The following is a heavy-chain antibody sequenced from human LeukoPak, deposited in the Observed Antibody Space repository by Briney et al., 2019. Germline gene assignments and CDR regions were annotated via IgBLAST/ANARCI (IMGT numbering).Heavy chain of an antibody. CDR1: GYTFTGYY. V-gene: IGHV1-2*06. CDR3: AKSIEYCGADCYGYFDL. CDR2: INPHSGAT. D-gene: IGHD2-21*02. J-gene: IGHJ2*01. Sequence: EASVKVSCKPSGYTFTGYYMHWVRQAPGQGLEWMGRINPHSGATNYAQKFQGRVTMTRDTSISTAYMELTTLRSDDTAVYYCAKSIEYCGADCYGYFDLWGRGTLVTVSS.